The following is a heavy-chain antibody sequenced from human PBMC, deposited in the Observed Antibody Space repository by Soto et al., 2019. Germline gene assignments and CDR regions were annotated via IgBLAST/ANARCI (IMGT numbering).Heavy chain of an antibody. CDR2: ITGTLGT. CDR3: AKGYSTGWSEGYFDY. Sequence: GGSLRLSCTASGFTFSTYAMGWVRQAPGKGLEWVSSITGTLGTYYADSVKGQFTVSRDNSKNTPYLQINSLRPDDTAVYFCAKGYSTGWSEGYFDYWGQGALVTVSS. J-gene: IGHJ4*02. CDR1: GFTFSTYA. D-gene: IGHD6-19*01. V-gene: IGHV3-23*01.